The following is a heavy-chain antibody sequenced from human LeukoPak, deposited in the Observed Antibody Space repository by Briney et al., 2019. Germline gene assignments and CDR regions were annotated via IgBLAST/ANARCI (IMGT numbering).Heavy chain of an antibody. CDR1: GGSFRGFY. Sequence: SETLSLTCAVYGGSFRGFYWSWVRQPPGKGLEWIGDISHGGSTNYNPSLKSRVTISTDTSKNQFSLRLTSVTAADTAVYYCARAEKAVTGTLDYWGQGTLITVSS. V-gene: IGHV4-34*01. D-gene: IGHD6-19*01. CDR3: ARAEKAVTGTLDY. J-gene: IGHJ4*02. CDR2: ISHGGST.